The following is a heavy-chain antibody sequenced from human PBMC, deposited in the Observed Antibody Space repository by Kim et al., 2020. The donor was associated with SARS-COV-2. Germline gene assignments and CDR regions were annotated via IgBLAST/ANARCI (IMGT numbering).Heavy chain of an antibody. J-gene: IGHJ4*02. CDR2: ICGTA. D-gene: IGHD2-2*01. CDR3: GASWRY. V-gene: IGHV1-69*01. Sequence: ICGTANYPQKFQGRVTITADESTSTAYMELSSLRSEDTAVYYCGASWRYWGQGTLVTVSS.